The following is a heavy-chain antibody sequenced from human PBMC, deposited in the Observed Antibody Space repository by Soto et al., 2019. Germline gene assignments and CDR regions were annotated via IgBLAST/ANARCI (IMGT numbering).Heavy chain of an antibody. Sequence: SVKVSCKASVGTFSSYAISWVRQAPGQGLEWMGGIIPIFGTANYAQKFQGRVTITADKSTSTAYMELSSLRSEDTAVYYCAREPRVLAAAGPAFDIWGQGTMVTVSS. CDR3: AREPRVLAAAGPAFDI. D-gene: IGHD6-13*01. CDR1: VGTFSSYA. CDR2: IIPIFGTA. V-gene: IGHV1-69*06. J-gene: IGHJ3*02.